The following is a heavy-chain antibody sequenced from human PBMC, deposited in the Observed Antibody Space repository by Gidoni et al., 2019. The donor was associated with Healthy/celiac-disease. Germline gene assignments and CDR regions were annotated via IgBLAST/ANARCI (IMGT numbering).Heavy chain of an antibody. CDR1: GYSISSGYY. V-gene: IGHV4-38-2*02. J-gene: IGHJ6*02. CDR2: IYHSGST. Sequence: QVQLQESGPGLVKPSETLSLTCAVSGYSISSGYYWGWIRQPPGKGLEWIGSIYHSGSTYYNPSLKSRVTISVDTSKNQFSLKLSSVTAADTAVYYCAREAYCSGGSCYRYYYYGMDVWGQGTTVTVSS. D-gene: IGHD2-15*01. CDR3: AREAYCSGGSCYRYYYYGMDV.